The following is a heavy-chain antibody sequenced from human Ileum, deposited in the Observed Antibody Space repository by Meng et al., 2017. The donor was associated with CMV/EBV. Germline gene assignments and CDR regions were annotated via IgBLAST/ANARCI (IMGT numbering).Heavy chain of an antibody. Sequence: SETLSLTCAISGDSVSNNIDTWNWIRQSPSRGLEWLGMTYYRSKWYSDYVVSVKSRITIIADTSKNQFSLQMNSVTPEDTAVYYCARVVDGHFDPWGQGARVTGSS. CDR1: GDSVSNNIDT. CDR2: TYYRSKWYS. V-gene: IGHV6-1*01. D-gene: IGHD5-24*01. J-gene: IGHJ5*02. CDR3: ARVVDGHFDP.